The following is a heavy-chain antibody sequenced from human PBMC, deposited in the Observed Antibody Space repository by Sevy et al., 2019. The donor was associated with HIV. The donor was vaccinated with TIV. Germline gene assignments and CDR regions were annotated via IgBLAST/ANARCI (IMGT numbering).Heavy chain of an antibody. CDR2: IYYSGST. CDR1: GGSISSSSYY. CDR3: ARGDTDGMDV. V-gene: IGHV4-39*01. Sequence: SETLSLTCTVSGGSISSSSYYWGWIRQPPGKGLEWIGSIYYSGSTYYNPSLKSRVTISVDTSKNQFSLKLSSVTAAYTAVYYCARGDTDGMDVWGQGTTVTVSS. D-gene: IGHD5-18*01. J-gene: IGHJ6*02.